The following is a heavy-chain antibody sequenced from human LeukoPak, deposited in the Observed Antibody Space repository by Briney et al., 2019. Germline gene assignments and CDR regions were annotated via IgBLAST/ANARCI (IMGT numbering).Heavy chain of an antibody. V-gene: IGHV3-7*04. D-gene: IGHD4-23*01. CDR1: GITFSRSW. Sequence: GGSLRLSCAASGITFSRSWMTWVRQAPGKGLEWVTSIEQNGGQKYYVDSVKGRFTISRDNAKYSLYLQMNSLRAEDTALYYCARDLIGYGGYSGSFDSWGQGTLVTVSS. J-gene: IGHJ4*02. CDR2: IEQNGGQK. CDR3: ARDLIGYGGYSGSFDS.